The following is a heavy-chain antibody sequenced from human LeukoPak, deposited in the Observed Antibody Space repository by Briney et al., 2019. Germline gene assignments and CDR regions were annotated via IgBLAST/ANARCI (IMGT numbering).Heavy chain of an antibody. CDR3: TTDYDYDSSGYEY. CDR2: IKSKTDGGTT. CDR1: GFTFSNAW. J-gene: IGHJ4*02. D-gene: IGHD3-22*01. V-gene: IGHV3-15*01. Sequence: PGGSLRLSCAASGFTFSNAWMSWVRQAPGKGLEWVGRIKSKTDGGTTDYAAPVKGRFTISRDDSKNTLYLQMNSLKTEDTAVYYCTTDYDYDSSGYEYWGQGTLVTVSS.